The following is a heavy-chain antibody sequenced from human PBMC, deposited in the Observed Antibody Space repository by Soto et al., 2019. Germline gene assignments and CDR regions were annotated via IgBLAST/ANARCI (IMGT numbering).Heavy chain of an antibody. Sequence: GESLKISCAASGFTFSNAWMNWVRQAPGKGLEWVGRIKSKTDGGTTDYAAPVKGRFTISRDDSKNTLYLQMNSLKTEDTAVYYCTTIIVVVTAIRRLFDYWGQGTLVTVSS. J-gene: IGHJ4*02. D-gene: IGHD2-21*02. V-gene: IGHV3-15*07. CDR1: GFTFSNAW. CDR2: IKSKTDGGTT. CDR3: TTIIVVVTAIRRLFDY.